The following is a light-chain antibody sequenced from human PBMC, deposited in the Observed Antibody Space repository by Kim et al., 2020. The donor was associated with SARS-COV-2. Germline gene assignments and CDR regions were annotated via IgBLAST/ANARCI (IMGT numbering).Light chain of an antibody. CDR1: QSVSSMF. V-gene: IGKV3-20*01. J-gene: IGKJ1*01. CDR2: GAS. CDR3: QQYGSSTWT. Sequence: FPGERATLSCRASQSVSSMFLAWYQHKPGQAPRLLIYGASSRATGIPDRFSGSGSGTDFTLTISRLEPEDFAVYYCQQYGSSTWTFGQGTKVDIK.